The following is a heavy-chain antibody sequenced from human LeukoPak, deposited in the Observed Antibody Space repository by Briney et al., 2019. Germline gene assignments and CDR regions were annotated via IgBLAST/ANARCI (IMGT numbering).Heavy chain of an antibody. J-gene: IGHJ4*02. Sequence: GGSLRLSCAASGFTFSSYSMNWVRQAPGKGLEWVSSISSSSSYIYYADSVKGRFTISRDNSKNTLYLQMNSLRAEDTAVYYCAKDPTRYYDSSGYYDDYWGQGTLVTVSS. CDR3: AKDPTRYYDSSGYYDDY. CDR1: GFTFSSYS. V-gene: IGHV3-21*04. CDR2: ISSSSSYI. D-gene: IGHD3-22*01.